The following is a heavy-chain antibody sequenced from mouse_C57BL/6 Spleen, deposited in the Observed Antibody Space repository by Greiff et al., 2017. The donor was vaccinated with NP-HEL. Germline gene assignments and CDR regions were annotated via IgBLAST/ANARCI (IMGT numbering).Heavy chain of an antibody. V-gene: IGHV5-17*01. Sequence: EVHLVESGGGLVKPGGSLKLSCAASGFTFSDSGMHWVRQAPEKGLEWVAYISSGSSTIYYADTVKGRFTISRANAKNTLFLQMTSLRSEDTAMYYGARREGYDVGFAYWGQGTLVTVSA. J-gene: IGHJ3*01. D-gene: IGHD2-2*01. CDR1: GFTFSDSG. CDR2: ISSGSSTI. CDR3: ARREGYDVGFAY.